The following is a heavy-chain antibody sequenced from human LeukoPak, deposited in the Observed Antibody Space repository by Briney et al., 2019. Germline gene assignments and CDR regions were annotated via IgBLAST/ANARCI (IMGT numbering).Heavy chain of an antibody. CDR2: INSRGST. CDR3: ARGAYGSGSTNWFDP. Sequence: SETLALTCTVSGGSISTYYWSWIRQPAGKGLEWIGRINSRGSTNYNPSLRSRVTMSVDTSKNQFSLILSSVTAADTAVYYCARGAYGSGSTNWFDPWGQGTLVTVSS. D-gene: IGHD3-10*01. V-gene: IGHV4-4*07. J-gene: IGHJ5*02. CDR1: GGSISTYY.